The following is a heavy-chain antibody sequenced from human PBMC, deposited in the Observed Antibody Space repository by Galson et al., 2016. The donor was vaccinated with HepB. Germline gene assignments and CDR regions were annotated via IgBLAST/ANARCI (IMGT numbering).Heavy chain of an antibody. V-gene: IGHV3-74*01. J-gene: IGHJ6*02. CDR1: GFTFSSYW. Sequence: SLRLSCAASGFTFSSYWMHWVRQAPGKGLVWVSRINSDGSSTSYADSVKGRFTISRDNAKNTLYLQMNSLRAEDTAVYYCASGYYGSGSYYNGYYYYGMDVWGQGTTVTVS. CDR3: ASGYYGSGSYYNGYYYYGMDV. D-gene: IGHD3-10*01. CDR2: INSDGSST.